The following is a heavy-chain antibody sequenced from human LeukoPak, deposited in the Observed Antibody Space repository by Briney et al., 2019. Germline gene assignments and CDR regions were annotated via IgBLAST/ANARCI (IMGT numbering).Heavy chain of an antibody. J-gene: IGHJ4*02. CDR3: TTQRADIGSGWYVGGY. V-gene: IGHV1-24*01. CDR1: GYTLTELS. Sequence: ASVTVSCKVSGYTLTELSMHWGRQAPGKGLEWMGGFDPEDGETVYAQKFQGRVTITEDTSTDTAYMELSRLRSEATAEYYCTTQRADIGSGWYVGGYWGQGTLVTVSS. CDR2: FDPEDGET. D-gene: IGHD6-19*01.